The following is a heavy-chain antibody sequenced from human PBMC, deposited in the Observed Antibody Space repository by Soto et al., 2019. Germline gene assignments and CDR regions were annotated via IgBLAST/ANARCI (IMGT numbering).Heavy chain of an antibody. CDR3: ARAGSTLVSGMDV. J-gene: IGHJ6*02. Sequence: ASVKVSCKASGYTFTSYGITWVRQAPGQGLEWVGWISPYDGDTHQGQTLQGRVTMTRDTSISTAYMELSRLRSDDTAVYYCARAGSTLVSGMDVWGQGTTVTVSS. CDR2: ISPYDGDT. CDR1: GYTFTSYG. V-gene: IGHV1-18*01. D-gene: IGHD3-10*01.